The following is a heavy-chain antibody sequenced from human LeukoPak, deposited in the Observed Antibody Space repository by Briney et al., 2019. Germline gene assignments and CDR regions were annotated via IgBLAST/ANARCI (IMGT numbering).Heavy chain of an antibody. CDR3: AAYQLLFGFDP. V-gene: IGHV4-59*01. CDR2: IYYSGST. J-gene: IGHJ5*02. D-gene: IGHD2-2*01. Sequence: SETLSLTCTVSGGSISSYYWSWIRQPPGKGLEWIGYIYYSGSTNYNPSLKSRVTISVDTSKNQCSLKLSSVTAADTAVYYCAAYQLLFGFDPWGQGTLVTVSS. CDR1: GGSISSYY.